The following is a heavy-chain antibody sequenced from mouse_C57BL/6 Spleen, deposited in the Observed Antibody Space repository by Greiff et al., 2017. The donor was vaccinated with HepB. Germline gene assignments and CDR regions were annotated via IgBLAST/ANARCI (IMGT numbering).Heavy chain of an antibody. CDR3: ARSFDYGSSYGGYAMDY. V-gene: IGHV1-53*01. Sequence: VQLQQSGTELVKPGASVKLSCKASGYTFTSYWMHWVKQRPGQGLEWIGNINPSNGGTNYNEKFKSKATLTVDKSSSAAYMQLSSLTSEDSAVYYCARSFDYGSSYGGYAMDYWGQGTSVTVSS. CDR1: GYTFTSYW. J-gene: IGHJ4*01. D-gene: IGHD1-1*01. CDR2: INPSNGGT.